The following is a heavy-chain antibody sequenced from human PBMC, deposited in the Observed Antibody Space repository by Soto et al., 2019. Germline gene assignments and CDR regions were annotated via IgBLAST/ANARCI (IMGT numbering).Heavy chain of an antibody. CDR2: IIPIFGTA. D-gene: IGHD3-22*01. Sequence: SVKVSCKASGGTFSSYAISWVRQAPGQGLEWMGGIIPIFGTANYAQKFQGRVTITADESTSTAYMELSSLRSEDTAVYYCAGVVITPYYYYYGMDVWGQGTTVTVSS. J-gene: IGHJ6*02. CDR3: AGVVITPYYYYYGMDV. V-gene: IGHV1-69*13. CDR1: GGTFSSYA.